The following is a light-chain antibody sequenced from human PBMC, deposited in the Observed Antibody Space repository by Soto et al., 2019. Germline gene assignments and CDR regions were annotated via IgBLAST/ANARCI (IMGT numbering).Light chain of an antibody. CDR3: SSIASSHTFV. Sequence: QSGLTRPGSGSRRPVQSITVSCISTSSDARFYDHVSRYQLPPGKAPQLMIYELNTRPSAVSQRFSAGQSGNTASLTLSGFQADAEADYYCSSIASSHTFVFGNGTKVTLL. J-gene: IGLJ1*01. V-gene: IGLV2-14*01. CDR1: SSDARFYDH. CDR2: ELN.